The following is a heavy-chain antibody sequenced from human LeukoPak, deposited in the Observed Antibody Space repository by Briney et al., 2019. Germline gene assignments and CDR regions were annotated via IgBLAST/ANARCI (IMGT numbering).Heavy chain of an antibody. CDR3: ARGPYYYDSSGYLPN. Sequence: GGSLRLSCAASGFTFSSYWMHWVRQVPGKGLVWVSRINTDGSSTRYADSVKGRFTISRDNAKNTLYLQMNSLRAEDTAVYYCARGPYYYDSSGYLPNWGQGTLVTVSS. D-gene: IGHD3-22*01. CDR1: GFTFSSYW. CDR2: INTDGSST. J-gene: IGHJ4*02. V-gene: IGHV3-74*01.